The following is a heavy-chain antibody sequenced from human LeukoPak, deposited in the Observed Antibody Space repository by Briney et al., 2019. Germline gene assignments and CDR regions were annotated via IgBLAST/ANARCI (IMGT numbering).Heavy chain of an antibody. CDR2: ISSSSSTI. J-gene: IGHJ6*02. D-gene: IGHD2-2*01. V-gene: IGHV3-48*01. Sequence: GGSLRLSCAASGFTFSGYSMNWVRQAPGKGLEWVSYISSSSSTIYYADSVKGRFTISRDNAKNSLYLQMNSLRAEDTAVYYCARYCSSTSCYSPYYYGMDVWGQGTTVTVSS. CDR1: GFTFSGYS. CDR3: ARYCSSTSCYSPYYYGMDV.